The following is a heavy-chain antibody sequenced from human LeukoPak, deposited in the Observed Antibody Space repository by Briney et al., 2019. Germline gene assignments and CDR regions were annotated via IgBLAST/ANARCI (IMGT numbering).Heavy chain of an antibody. Sequence: GGSPRLSCAASGFTVSSSYMSWVRQAPGRGLEWVSVIYSGGTTYYADSVKGRFTISRDNSKNTLYLQMNSLRAEDTAVYYCARDLIVGGNHDAFDIWGQGTMVTVSS. V-gene: IGHV3-53*01. CDR2: IYSGGTT. D-gene: IGHD1-26*01. J-gene: IGHJ3*02. CDR1: GFTVSSSY. CDR3: ARDLIVGGNHDAFDI.